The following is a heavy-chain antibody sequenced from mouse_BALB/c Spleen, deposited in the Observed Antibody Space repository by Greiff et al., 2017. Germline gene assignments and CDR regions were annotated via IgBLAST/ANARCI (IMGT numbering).Heavy chain of an antibody. CDR2: IWAGGST. J-gene: IGHJ4*01. CDR1: GFSLTSYG. V-gene: IGHV2-9*02. CDR3: ARDRGTGTYAMDY. Sequence: VQGVESGPGLVAPSQSLSITCTVSGFSLTSYGVHWVRQPPGKGLEWLGVIWAGGSTNYNSALMSRLSISKDNSKSQVFLKMNSLQTDDTAMYYCARDRGTGTYAMDYWGQGTSVTVSS. D-gene: IGHD4-1*01.